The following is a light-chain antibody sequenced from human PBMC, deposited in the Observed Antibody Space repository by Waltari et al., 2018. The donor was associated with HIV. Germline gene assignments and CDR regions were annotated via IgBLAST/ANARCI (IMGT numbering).Light chain of an antibody. J-gene: IGLJ3*02. CDR3: CSYAGSSTLV. V-gene: IGLV2-23*01. Sequence: QSALTQPASVSGSPGQSITLSCTGTSRAVGGYNLVSWYQQPPGKAPKLIIYEATKRPSGVSNRFSASKSGNTASLTISGLQAEDEAHYHCCSYAGSSTLVFGGGTNVIVL. CDR1: SRAVGGYNL. CDR2: EAT.